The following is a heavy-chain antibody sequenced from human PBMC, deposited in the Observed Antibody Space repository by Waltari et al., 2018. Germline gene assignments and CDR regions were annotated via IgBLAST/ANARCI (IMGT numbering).Heavy chain of an antibody. V-gene: IGHV3-48*01. Sequence: EVQLVESGGGLVQPGGSLRLSCAASGFTFSSYSMNWVRQAPGKGLEWVSYISSSSSTIYYADSVKGRFTISRDNAKNSLYLQMNSLRAEDTAVYYCARAKDSGYDKYYFDYWGQGTLVTVSS. CDR3: ARAKDSGYDKYYFDY. CDR1: GFTFSSYS. J-gene: IGHJ4*02. D-gene: IGHD5-12*01. CDR2: ISSSSSTI.